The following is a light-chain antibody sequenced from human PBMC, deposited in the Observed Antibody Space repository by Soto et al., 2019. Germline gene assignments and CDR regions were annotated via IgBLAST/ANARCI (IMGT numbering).Light chain of an antibody. J-gene: IGLJ2*01. CDR2: YDS. V-gene: IGLV3-21*04. CDR1: NIGSKS. Sequence: SYELTQPPSVSVAPGKTARITCGGNNIGSKSVHWYQQKPGQAPVLVISYDSDRPSGIPERFSGSNSGNTAALTISRVEGGDEADYYCQVWDSSRDHLVFGGGTKVTVL. CDR3: QVWDSSRDHLV.